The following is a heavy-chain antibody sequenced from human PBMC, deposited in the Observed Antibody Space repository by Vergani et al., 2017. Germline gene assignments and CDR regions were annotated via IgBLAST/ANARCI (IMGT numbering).Heavy chain of an antibody. V-gene: IGHV1-69*08. J-gene: IGHJ4*02. Sequence: QVQLVQSGAEVKKPGSSVKISCKASGGTFSSYTISWVRQAPGQGLEWMGRIIPILGIANYAQKFQGRVTITADKSTSTAYMELSSLRSEDTAVYYCARDKRRLYYYDSSGPEYYFDYWGQGTLVTVSS. D-gene: IGHD3-22*01. CDR1: GGTFSSYT. CDR2: IIPILGIA. CDR3: ARDKRRLYYYDSSGPEYYFDY.